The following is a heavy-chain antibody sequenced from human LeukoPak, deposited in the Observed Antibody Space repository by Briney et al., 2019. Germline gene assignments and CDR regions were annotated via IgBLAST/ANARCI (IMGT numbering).Heavy chain of an antibody. CDR1: GFTFSSYD. J-gene: IGHJ4*02. Sequence: GGSLRLSCAASGFTFSSYDFHWVRHATGKGLEWVSSIGQGGETFYSGSAKGRFTISRENARNSLYLHMNSLRAGDTAMYYCVRGAPSGFDCWGQGTLVTVSS. V-gene: IGHV3-13*01. CDR3: VRGAPSGFDC. D-gene: IGHD6-19*01. CDR2: IGQGGET.